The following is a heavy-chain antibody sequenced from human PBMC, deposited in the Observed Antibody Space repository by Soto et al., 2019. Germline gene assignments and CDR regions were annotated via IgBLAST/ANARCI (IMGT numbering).Heavy chain of an antibody. CDR2: IYPGDSDT. CDR3: ARRCIAAAGNGAFDI. J-gene: IGHJ3*02. D-gene: IGHD6-13*01. V-gene: IGHV5-51*01. Sequence: GESLKISCKGSGYSFTSYWIGWVRQMPGKGLERMGIIYPGDSDTRYSPSFQGQVTISADKSISTAYLQWSSLKASDTAMYYCARRCIAAAGNGAFDIWGQGTMVTVSS. CDR1: GYSFTSYW.